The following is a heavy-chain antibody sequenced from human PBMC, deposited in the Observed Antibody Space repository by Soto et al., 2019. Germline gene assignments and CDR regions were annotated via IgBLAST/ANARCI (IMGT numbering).Heavy chain of an antibody. CDR2: INSDGSST. CDR3: ARVETCNSISCYSVFES. CDR1: GFNFSHYW. J-gene: IGHJ4*02. Sequence: EMPLVESGGGLVQPGGSLRLSCTASGFNFSHYWMHWVRQPPGKGLVWVSRINSDGSSTTYADSVKGRFTISRDNAKNTLYLQMDSLRAEDTAVYYCARVETCNSISCYSVFESWGQGTLVTVSS. V-gene: IGHV3-74*03. D-gene: IGHD2-2*01.